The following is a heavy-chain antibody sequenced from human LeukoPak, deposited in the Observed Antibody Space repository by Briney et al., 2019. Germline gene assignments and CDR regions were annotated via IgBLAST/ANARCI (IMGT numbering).Heavy chain of an antibody. D-gene: IGHD6-19*01. V-gene: IGHV3-23*01. CDR3: AKGGRPFFYSSGSNLDY. CDR1: GFTVSSNY. Sequence: GGSLRLSCVASGFTVSSNYMSWVRQAPGKGLEWVSAISASGGDTYYADSVKGRFTISRDNSKNTLYLQMKSLRAEDTAVYYCAKGGRPFFYSSGSNLDYWGQGTLVTVSS. CDR2: ISASGGDT. J-gene: IGHJ4*02.